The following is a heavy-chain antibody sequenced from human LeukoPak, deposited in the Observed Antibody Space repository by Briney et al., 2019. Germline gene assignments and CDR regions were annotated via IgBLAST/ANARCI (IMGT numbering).Heavy chain of an antibody. J-gene: IGHJ5*02. V-gene: IGHV3-48*04. CDR3: AIDWEGIRFDP. Sequence: GGSLRLSCAASGFTFSSYSMNWVRQAPGKGLERVSYISSSSSTIFYADSVKGRFTISRDNAKNSLYLQMNSLGAEDTAVYYCAIDWEGIRFDPCGQGTLVTVSS. CDR1: GFTFSSYS. CDR2: ISSSSSTI. D-gene: IGHD1-26*01.